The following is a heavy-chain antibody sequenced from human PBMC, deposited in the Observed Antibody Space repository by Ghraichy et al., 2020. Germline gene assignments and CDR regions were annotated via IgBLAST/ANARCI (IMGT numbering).Heavy chain of an antibody. CDR3: ATYGSGRESHFDY. V-gene: IGHV1-46*01. J-gene: IGHJ4*02. D-gene: IGHD3-10*01. Sequence: ASVKVSCKASGYTLTRYYMHWVRQTPGEGFEWMGVINPRGGGTTYAQKFQGRVTMTRDTSTNTVYMELSSLRSEDTAVYYCATYGSGRESHFDYWGQGTLVSVSS. CDR1: GYTLTRYY. CDR2: INPRGGGT.